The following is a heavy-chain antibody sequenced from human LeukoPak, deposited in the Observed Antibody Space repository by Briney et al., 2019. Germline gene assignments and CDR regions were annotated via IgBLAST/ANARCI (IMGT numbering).Heavy chain of an antibody. CDR1: GGSFSGYY. Sequence: SETLSLTCAVYGGSFSGYYWSWIRQPPGKGLEWIGEINHSGSTNYNPSLKSRVTISVDTSKNQFSLKLSSVTAADTAVYYCARDLLSGVDYWGQGTLVTVSS. CDR3: ARDLLSGVDY. CDR2: INHSGST. J-gene: IGHJ4*02. V-gene: IGHV4-34*01. D-gene: IGHD1-26*01.